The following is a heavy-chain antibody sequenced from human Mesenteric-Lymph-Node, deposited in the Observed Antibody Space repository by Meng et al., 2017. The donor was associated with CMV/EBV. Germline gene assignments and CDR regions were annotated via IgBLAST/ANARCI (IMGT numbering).Heavy chain of an antibody. D-gene: IGHD3/OR15-3a*01. CDR1: GFTFNSNN. Sequence: GGSLRLSCAASGFTFNSNNMNWLRQAPGKGLEWVSSIISSSSYIYYADSVKGRFTISRDNAKNSLYLQMNSLRAEDTAVYYCARAEAGLLDYFDYWGQGTLVTVSS. CDR3: ARAEAGLLDYFDY. J-gene: IGHJ4*02. V-gene: IGHV3-21*01. CDR2: IISSSSYI.